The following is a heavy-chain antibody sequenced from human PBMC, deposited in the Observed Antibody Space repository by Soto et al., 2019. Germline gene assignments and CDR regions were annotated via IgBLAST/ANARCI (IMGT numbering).Heavy chain of an antibody. V-gene: IGHV4-34*01. CDR1: GGSFSDYI. J-gene: IGHJ4*02. D-gene: IGHD2-15*01. CDR3: ARVYCSGGSCYHLDY. Sequence: TSETLSLTCDVYGGSFSDYIWTWIRQTPGKGLQWIGQINHSGSANYNPSIKRRVTISVHTSSSQFSLKLSTVTAEDTAVYYCARVYCSGGSCYHLDYWGQGTLVTVSS. CDR2: INHSGSA.